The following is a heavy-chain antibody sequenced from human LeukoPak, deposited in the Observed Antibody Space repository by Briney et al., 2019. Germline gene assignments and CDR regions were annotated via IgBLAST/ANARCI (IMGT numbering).Heavy chain of an antibody. CDR2: IYYSGST. V-gene: IGHV4-30-4*08. CDR3: TSNTGSDRQIAH. D-gene: IGHD1-26*01. CDR1: GRSVSRGNCV. Sequence: SQTLALNCSFSGRSVSRGNCVGRGGRRPPKKSLEWIGYIYYSGSTYYNPSLKSRVTISVDTSKNQFSLKLSSVTAAATAVHHCTSNTGSDRQIAHWGQRTLVTVSS. J-gene: IGHJ4*02.